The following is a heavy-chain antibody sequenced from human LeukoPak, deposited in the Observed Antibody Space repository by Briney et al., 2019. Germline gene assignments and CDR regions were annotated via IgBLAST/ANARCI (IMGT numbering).Heavy chain of an antibody. Sequence: ASVKVSCKASGYTFTSYYMHWVRQAPGQGLEWMGIINPSGGSTSYAQKFQGRVTMTRDMSTSTVYMELSSLRSEDTAVYYCARDASDQTAEYYFDYWGQGTLVTVSS. CDR1: GYTFTSYY. CDR2: INPSGGST. CDR3: ARDASDQTAEYYFDY. D-gene: IGHD2-21*02. V-gene: IGHV1-46*01. J-gene: IGHJ4*02.